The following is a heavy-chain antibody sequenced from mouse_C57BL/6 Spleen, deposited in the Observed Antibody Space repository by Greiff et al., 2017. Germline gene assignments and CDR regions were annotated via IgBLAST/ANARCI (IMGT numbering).Heavy chain of an antibody. CDR3: AMRLLGYFDV. J-gene: IGHJ1*03. D-gene: IGHD2-3*01. Sequence: ESGPGLVKPSQSLSLTCSVTGYSITSGYYWNWIRQFPGNKLEWMGYISYDGSNNYNPSLKNRISITRDTSKNQFFLKLNSVTTEDTATYYCAMRLLGYFDVWGTGTTVTVSS. V-gene: IGHV3-6*01. CDR1: GYSITSGYY. CDR2: ISYDGSN.